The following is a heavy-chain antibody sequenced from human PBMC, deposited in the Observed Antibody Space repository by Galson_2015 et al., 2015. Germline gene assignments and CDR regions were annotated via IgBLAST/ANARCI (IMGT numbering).Heavy chain of an antibody. CDR3: ATTRSGYYGSGSTEGY. CDR2: IYHSGST. V-gene: IGHV4-4*02. D-gene: IGHD3-10*01. J-gene: IGHJ4*02. Sequence: ETLSLPCTVSGGSISSSNWWRWVRQPPGKGLEWIGEIYHSGSTNYNPSLKSRVTISVDKSKNQFSLKLRSVTAADTAVYYCATTRSGYYGSGSTEGYWGQGTLVTVSS. CDR1: GGSISSSNW.